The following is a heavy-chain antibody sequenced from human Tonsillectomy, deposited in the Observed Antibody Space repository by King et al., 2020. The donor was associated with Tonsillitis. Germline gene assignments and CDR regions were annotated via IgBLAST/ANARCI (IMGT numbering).Heavy chain of an antibody. CDR2: INPNSGDT. Sequence: VQLVESGAEVKKPGASVKVSCKASGYTFTGYYMHWVRQAPGQGLEWMGWINPNSGDTNYAQKFQGRVTMTRDTSISTAYMALSRLRSDDTAVYFCARVESEAGFDYWGQGTLVTVSS. J-gene: IGHJ4*02. CDR3: ARVESEAGFDY. CDR1: GYTFTGYY. D-gene: IGHD6-13*01. V-gene: IGHV1-2*02.